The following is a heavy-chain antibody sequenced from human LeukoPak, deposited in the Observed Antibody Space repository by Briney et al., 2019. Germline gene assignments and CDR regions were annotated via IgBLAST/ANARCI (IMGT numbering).Heavy chain of an antibody. CDR2: INSGGDST. Sequence: GGSLRLSCAASGFTFSNYAMTWVRQAPGKGLEWVSSINSGGDSTYYADSVKGRFTISRDNSKNTLYLQMNSLRAEDTAVYYCAKVKPYWYFDLWGRGTLVTVSS. V-gene: IGHV3-23*01. CDR1: GFTFSNYA. CDR3: AKVKPYWYFDL. J-gene: IGHJ2*01.